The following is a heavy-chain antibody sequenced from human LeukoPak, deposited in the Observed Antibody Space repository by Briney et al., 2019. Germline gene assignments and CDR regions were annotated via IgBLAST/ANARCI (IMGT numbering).Heavy chain of an antibody. J-gene: IGHJ5*02. D-gene: IGHD2-21*01. V-gene: IGHV3-30-3*01. CDR2: ISYDGSNK. CDR1: GFTFSSYA. Sequence: PGRSLRLSCAASGFTFSSYAMHWVRQAPGKGLEWVAVISYDGSNKYYADSVKGRFTISRDNSKNSLYLQMHSLRAEDTAVYYCVRDNSQRFRFDRWGQGTLVTVSS. CDR3: VRDNSQRFRFDR.